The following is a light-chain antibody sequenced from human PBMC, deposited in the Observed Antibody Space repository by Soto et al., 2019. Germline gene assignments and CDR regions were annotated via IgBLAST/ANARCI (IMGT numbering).Light chain of an antibody. J-gene: IGKJ1*01. CDR3: QQYGSSPWT. Sequence: IVLTQSPGTLSLSPGERATLSCRASQSVSSSYLAWYQQNPGLAPRLLIYDASSRATGIPDRFSGSGSGTDFTLTISRLEPEDFAVCYCQQYGSSPWTFGQGTKVDIK. V-gene: IGKV3D-20*01. CDR2: DAS. CDR1: QSVSSSY.